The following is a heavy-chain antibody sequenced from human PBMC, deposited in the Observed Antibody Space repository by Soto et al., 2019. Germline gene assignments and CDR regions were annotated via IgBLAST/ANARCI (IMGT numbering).Heavy chain of an antibody. D-gene: IGHD1-26*01. CDR1: GFTFSSYA. Sequence: EVQLLESGGGLVQPGGSLRLSCAASGFTFSSYAMSWVRQAPGKGLEWVSAISGSGGSKYYADSVKGRFTISRDNSKNTLYLQMNSLRAEDTAVYYCAKDAPSGSYSPDAFDIWGQGTMVTVSS. CDR2: ISGSGGSK. J-gene: IGHJ3*02. CDR3: AKDAPSGSYSPDAFDI. V-gene: IGHV3-23*01.